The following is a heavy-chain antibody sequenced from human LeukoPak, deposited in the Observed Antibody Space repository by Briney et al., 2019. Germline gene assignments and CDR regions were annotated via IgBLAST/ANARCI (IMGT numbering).Heavy chain of an antibody. Sequence: SETLSLTCAVYGGSFSGYYWSWIRQPPGKGLEWIGEINHDGSSNYNPSLKSGVTISVDTSKTQFSLKLSSVTAADTAMYYCARGLYYGSGSYYSWFDPWGQGTLVTVSS. V-gene: IGHV4-34*01. CDR2: INHDGSS. CDR1: GGSFSGYY. CDR3: ARGLYYGSGSYYSWFDP. J-gene: IGHJ5*02. D-gene: IGHD3-10*01.